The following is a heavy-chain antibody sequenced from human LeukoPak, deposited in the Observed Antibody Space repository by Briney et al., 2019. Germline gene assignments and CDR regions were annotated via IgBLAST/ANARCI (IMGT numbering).Heavy chain of an antibody. J-gene: IGHJ5*02. Sequence: GGSLRLSCAASGLTFNSYWMHWVRHVAGKGLVWVARINGDASNTTYADSVKGRFTISRDNAKNTLYLQMNSLRVDDTAVYYCARAMPHDNWFDPWGQGSLVTVSS. V-gene: IGHV3-74*03. CDR2: INGDASNT. D-gene: IGHD2-2*01. CDR1: GLTFNSYW. CDR3: ARAMPHDNWFDP.